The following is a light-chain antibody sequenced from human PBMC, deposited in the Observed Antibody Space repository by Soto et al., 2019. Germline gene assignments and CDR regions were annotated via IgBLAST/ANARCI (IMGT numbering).Light chain of an antibody. CDR3: QSFDSSLSVFYV. Sequence: HSVLTKPPSVTGVPGQRVTISCTRSYSNIGAGFDVHWYQQFPGTAPKLILFGNINRPSGVPDRFSGSKSGTSASLVITGLQAEDEADYYCQSFDSSLSVFYVFGTGTKVTVL. CDR2: GNI. J-gene: IGLJ1*01. V-gene: IGLV1-40*01. CDR1: YSNIGAGFD.